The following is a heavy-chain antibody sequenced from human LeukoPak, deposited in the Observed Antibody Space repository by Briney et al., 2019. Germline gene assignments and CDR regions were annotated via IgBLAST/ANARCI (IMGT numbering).Heavy chain of an antibody. CDR3: ANLPDSYGMDV. V-gene: IGHV3-66*01. D-gene: IGHD1-14*01. J-gene: IGHJ6*02. Sequence: GGSLRLSCAASGFTVSSNYMSWVRQAPGKGLEWVSVIYSGGSTYYADSVKGRFTISRDNSKNTLYLQMNSLRAEDTAVYYCANLPDSYGMDVWGQGTTVTVSS. CDR2: IYSGGST. CDR1: GFTVSSNY.